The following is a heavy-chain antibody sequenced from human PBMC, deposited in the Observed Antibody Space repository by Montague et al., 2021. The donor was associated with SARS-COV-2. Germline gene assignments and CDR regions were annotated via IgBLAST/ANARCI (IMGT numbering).Heavy chain of an antibody. CDR1: GDSIGSSHTY. V-gene: IGHV4-39*01. Sequence: SETLSLTCSVSGDSIGSSHTYWGWIRQPPGKGLEWIGCVAYSGSTYYNPSLQRRVPISVDASKSQFSLKLNSVTAADTAVYYCARSQLYYDLLTGFSESYYFDYWGQGTLATGSS. D-gene: IGHD3-9*01. CDR3: ARSQLYYDLLTGFSESYYFDY. J-gene: IGHJ4*02. CDR2: VAYSGST.